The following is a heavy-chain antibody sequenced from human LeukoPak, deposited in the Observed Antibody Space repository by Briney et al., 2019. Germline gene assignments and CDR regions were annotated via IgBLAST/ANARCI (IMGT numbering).Heavy chain of an antibody. CDR3: AREPDYDSSGYYCDY. J-gene: IGHJ4*02. CDR2: MNPNSGNT. CDR1: GYTFTSYG. V-gene: IGHV1-8*03. Sequence: ASVKVSCKASGYTFTSYGISWVRQAPGQGLEWMGWMNPNSGNTGYAQKFQGRVTITRDTSASTAYMEMSSLTSEDTAVYYCAREPDYDSSGYYCDYWGQGTLVTVSS. D-gene: IGHD3-22*01.